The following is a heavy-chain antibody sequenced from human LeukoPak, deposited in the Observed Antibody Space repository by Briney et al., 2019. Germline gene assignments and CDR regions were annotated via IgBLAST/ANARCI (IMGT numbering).Heavy chain of an antibody. CDR3: AKGWDTKSTSRSPFDY. D-gene: IGHD1-26*01. Sequence: GRSLRLSCAASGFTFSTYGMQWVRQAPGKGLEWVAVISYDGSNKYYADSVKGRFTISRDNSKNTLSLQMNSLRSEDTAVYYCAKGWDTKSTSRSPFDYWGQGTLVTVSS. CDR1: GFTFSTYG. CDR2: ISYDGSNK. V-gene: IGHV3-30*18. J-gene: IGHJ4*02.